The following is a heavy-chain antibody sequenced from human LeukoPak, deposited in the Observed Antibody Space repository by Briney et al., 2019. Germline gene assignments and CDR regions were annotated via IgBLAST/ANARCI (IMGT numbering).Heavy chain of an antibody. CDR1: GGSISSGSYY. CDR3: AREGYSYGSYYYYYMDV. V-gene: IGHV4-61*01. Sequence: SETLSLTCTVSGGSISSGSYYWSWIRQPPGQGPEWIGYIYYSGSTNYNPSLKSRVTISVDTSKNQFSLKLSSVTAADTAVYYCAREGYSYGSYYYYYMDVWGKGTTVTVSS. CDR2: IYYSGST. J-gene: IGHJ6*03. D-gene: IGHD5-18*01.